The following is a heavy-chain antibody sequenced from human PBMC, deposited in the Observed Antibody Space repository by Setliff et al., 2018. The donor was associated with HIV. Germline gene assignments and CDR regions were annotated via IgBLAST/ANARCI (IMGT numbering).Heavy chain of an antibody. J-gene: IGHJ6*03. CDR3: ARGRYGSGTYWGLYYYYYMDV. CDR1: GDTFSTYA. D-gene: IGHD3-10*01. Sequence: SVKVSCKASGDTFSTYAITWVRQAPGQGLEWMGGIIPLVTIANYAQEFQGRVRFTADKSPSTAYMELNSLRSDDTAVYYCARGRYGSGTYWGLYYYYYMDVWGKGTTVTV. CDR2: IIPLVTIA. V-gene: IGHV1-69*10.